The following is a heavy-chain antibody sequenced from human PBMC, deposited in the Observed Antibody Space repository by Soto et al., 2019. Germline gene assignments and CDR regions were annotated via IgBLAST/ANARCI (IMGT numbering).Heavy chain of an antibody. D-gene: IGHD2-15*01. V-gene: IGHV4-34*01. J-gene: IGHJ4*02. CDR1: GESFGGSY. CDR3: ATGFGRIGNF. CDR2: INHTGGT. Sequence: SETLSLTCTVSGESFGGSYWGWIRQPPGGGLQWIAEINHTGGTYYNPSLKSRVAISVDTSRARFSLQLTSVTAADTAVYFCATGFGRIGNFWRQGALVTVSS.